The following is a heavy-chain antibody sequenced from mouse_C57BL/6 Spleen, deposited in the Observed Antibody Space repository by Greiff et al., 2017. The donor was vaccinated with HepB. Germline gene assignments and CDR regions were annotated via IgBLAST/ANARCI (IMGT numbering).Heavy chain of an antibody. Sequence: QVQLQQPGAELVKPGASVKLSCKASGYTFTSYWMHWVKQSPGQGLEWIGMIHPNSGSTNYNEKFKSKATLTVDKSSSTAYMQLSSLTSEDSAVYYCARRGSSYDAMDYWGQGTSVTVSS. J-gene: IGHJ4*01. CDR2: IHPNSGST. CDR1: GYTFTSYW. D-gene: IGHD1-1*01. V-gene: IGHV1-64*01. CDR3: ARRGSSYDAMDY.